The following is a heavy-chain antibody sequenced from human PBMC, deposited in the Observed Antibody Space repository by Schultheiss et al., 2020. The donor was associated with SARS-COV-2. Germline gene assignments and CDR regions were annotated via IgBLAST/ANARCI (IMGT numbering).Heavy chain of an antibody. CDR2: IYSGGST. CDR3: ARDPDGYLVYHHGMDV. J-gene: IGHJ6*02. V-gene: IGHV3-53*01. Sequence: GGSLRLSCAASGFTVSSNYMSWVRQAPGKGLEWVSVIYSGGSTYYADSVKGRFTISRDNSKNTLYLQMNSLRAEDTAVYYCARDPDGYLVYHHGMDVWGQGTTVTVS. CDR1: GFTVSSNY. D-gene: IGHD5-24*01.